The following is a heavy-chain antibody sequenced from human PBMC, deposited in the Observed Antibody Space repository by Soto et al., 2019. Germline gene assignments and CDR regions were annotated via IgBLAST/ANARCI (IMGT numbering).Heavy chain of an antibody. D-gene: IGHD3-10*01. Sequence: QVQLQQWGAGLLKPSETLSLTCAVYGGSFSGYYWSWIRQPPGKGLEWIGEINHSGSTNYNPSLKSRVTLAVDTSKNQFSLKLSSVTAADTAVYYFARARVLPMVRGVISSRWFDPWGQGTLVTVSS. CDR1: GGSFSGYY. CDR2: INHSGST. V-gene: IGHV4-34*01. CDR3: ARARVLPMVRGVISSRWFDP. J-gene: IGHJ5*02.